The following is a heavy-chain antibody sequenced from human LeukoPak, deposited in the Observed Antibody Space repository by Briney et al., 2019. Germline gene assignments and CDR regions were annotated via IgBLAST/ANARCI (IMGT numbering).Heavy chain of an antibody. J-gene: IGHJ4*02. V-gene: IGHV4-39*07. CDR1: GGSISSSSYS. D-gene: IGHD4-17*01. Sequence: PSETLSLTCTVSGGSISSSSYSWGWIRQPPGKGLEWIGSIYYSGSTYYNPSLKSRVTISVDTSKNRFSLKLSSVTAADTAVYYCARLHAVYGDFTGDYWGQGTLVTVSS. CDR2: IYYSGST. CDR3: ARLHAVYGDFTGDY.